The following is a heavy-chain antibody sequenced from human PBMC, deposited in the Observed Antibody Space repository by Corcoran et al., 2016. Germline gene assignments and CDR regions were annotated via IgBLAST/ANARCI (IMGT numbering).Heavy chain of an antibody. J-gene: IGHJ6*02. V-gene: IGHV1-18*01. CDR2: ISAYNGNT. CDR1: GYTFTSYG. D-gene: IGHD6-13*01. CDR3: ASDPSWYPPRCYYYYYGMDV. Sequence: QVQLVQSGAEVKKPGASVKVSCKASGYTFTSYGISWVRQAPGQGLEWMGWISAYNGNTNYAQKLQGRVTMTTDTSTSTAYMELRSLRSDDTAVDYCASDPSWYPPRCYYYYYGMDVWGQGTTVTVSS.